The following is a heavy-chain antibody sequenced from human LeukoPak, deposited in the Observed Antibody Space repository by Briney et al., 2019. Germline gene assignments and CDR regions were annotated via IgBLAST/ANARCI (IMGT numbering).Heavy chain of an antibody. CDR2: IYHTGST. J-gene: IGHJ4*02. Sequence: SETLSLTCGVSGYSISRGYYWAWIRQPPGKGLEWIGTIYHTGSTYYTPSLGSRVTISVDTSKNEFSLNLNSVTAADTAVYYCARAGWIITGGIDYWGQGALVTVSS. CDR1: GYSISRGYY. CDR3: ARAGWIITGGIDY. V-gene: IGHV4-38-2*01. D-gene: IGHD2-2*03.